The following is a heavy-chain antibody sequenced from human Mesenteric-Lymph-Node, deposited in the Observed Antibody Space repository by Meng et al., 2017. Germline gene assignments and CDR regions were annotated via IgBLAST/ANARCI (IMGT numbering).Heavy chain of an antibody. Sequence: VQDVQAGAGVKKPGAGGKFFCKAAEYTFTSYAMHWVRQAPGQRLEWMGWINAGNGNTKYSQKFQGRVNITRDTSASRAYMELSSLRSEDTAVYYCARVENYSGYNWFDPWGQGTLVTVSS. CDR3: ARVENYSGYNWFDP. V-gene: IGHV1-3*01. CDR2: INAGNGNT. CDR1: EYTFTSYA. J-gene: IGHJ5*02. D-gene: IGHD4-11*01.